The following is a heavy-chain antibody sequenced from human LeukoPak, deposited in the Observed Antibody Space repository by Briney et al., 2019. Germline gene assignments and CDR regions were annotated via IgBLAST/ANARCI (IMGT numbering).Heavy chain of an antibody. CDR2: IKQDGSEI. D-gene: IGHD3-3*01. V-gene: IGHV3-7*03. CDR3: ARALSA. J-gene: IGHJ4*02. Sequence: QSGGSLRLSCVASGFTFNNYWMHWVRQAPGKGLEWVANIKQDGSEIYYMDSVKGRFSISRDNAKSAVYLQMNSLRAEDTAVYYCARALSAWGRGTLVTVSS. CDR1: GFTFNNYW.